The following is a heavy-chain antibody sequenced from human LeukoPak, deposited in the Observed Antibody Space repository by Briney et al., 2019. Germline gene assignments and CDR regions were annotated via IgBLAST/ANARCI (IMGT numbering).Heavy chain of an antibody. CDR2: ISSNGGST. CDR3: ARGTIGYCSGGSCYYFDY. Sequence: TGGSLRLSCAASGFTFSSYAMHWVRQAPGKGLEYVSAISSNGGSTYYANSVKGRFTISRDNSKNTLYLQMGSLRAEDMAVYCCARGTIGYCSGGSCYYFDYWGQGTLVTVSS. CDR1: GFTFSSYA. V-gene: IGHV3-64*01. D-gene: IGHD2-15*01. J-gene: IGHJ4*02.